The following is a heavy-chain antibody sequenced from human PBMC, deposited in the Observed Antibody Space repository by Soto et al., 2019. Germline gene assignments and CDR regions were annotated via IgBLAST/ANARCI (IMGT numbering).Heavy chain of an antibody. CDR1: GGTFSSYA. CDR2: IIPIFGTA. J-gene: IGHJ4*02. D-gene: IGHD3-22*01. Sequence: SVKVSCKASGGTFSSYAISWVRQAPGQGLEWMGGIIPIFGTANYAQKFQGRVTITADESTSTAYMELSSLRSEDTAVYYCARQGSSGSMGNYWGQGTLVTVSS. V-gene: IGHV1-69*13. CDR3: ARQGSSGSMGNY.